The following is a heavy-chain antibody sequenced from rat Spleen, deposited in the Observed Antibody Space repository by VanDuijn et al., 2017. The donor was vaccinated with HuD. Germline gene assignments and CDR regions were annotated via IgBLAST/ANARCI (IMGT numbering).Heavy chain of an antibody. CDR2: INYDGSTT. D-gene: IGHD1-9*01. Sequence: EVQLVESDGGLVQPGRSLKLSCAASGFTLSDHFMAWVRQAPTKGLEWVATINYDGSTTYYRDSVKGRFTISRDNAKSTLYLQMDSLRSEDTASYYCVRHGYTRYYFDYWGQGVMVTVSS. V-gene: IGHV5-29*01. J-gene: IGHJ2*01. CDR3: VRHGYTRYYFDY. CDR1: GFTLSDHF.